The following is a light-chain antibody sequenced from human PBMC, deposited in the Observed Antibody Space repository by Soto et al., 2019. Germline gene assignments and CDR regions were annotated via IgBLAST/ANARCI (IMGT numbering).Light chain of an antibody. Sequence: EIVLTQSPATLSLSPGERATLSCRASQSIRNYLAWYQQKPGQTPRLLIYDASNRATGIPARFSGSGSGTDFTLTISSLEPEGFAVYYCQQRSNWPTFGGGTKVEIK. CDR1: QSIRNY. J-gene: IGKJ4*01. CDR2: DAS. CDR3: QQRSNWPT. V-gene: IGKV3-11*01.